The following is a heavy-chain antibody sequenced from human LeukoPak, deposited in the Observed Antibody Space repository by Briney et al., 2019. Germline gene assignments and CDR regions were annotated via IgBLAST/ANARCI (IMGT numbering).Heavy chain of an antibody. J-gene: IGHJ4*02. Sequence: PGGSLRLSCAASGFTFDDYAMHWVRQAPGKGLEWVSGISWNSGSIGYADSVKGRFTISRDNAKNSLYLQMNSLRAEDTALYYCAKDWEFGGSGSYLDYWGQGTLVTVSS. CDR2: ISWNSGSI. V-gene: IGHV3-9*01. CDR1: GFTFDDYA. D-gene: IGHD3-10*01. CDR3: AKDWEFGGSGSYLDY.